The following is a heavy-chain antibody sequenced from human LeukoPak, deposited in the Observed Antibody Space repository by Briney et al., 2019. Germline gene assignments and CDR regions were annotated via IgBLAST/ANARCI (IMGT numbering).Heavy chain of an antibody. CDR2: ISSSSSYI. Sequence: GGSLRLSCAASGFAFDNYAMGWVRQAPGKGLEWVSSISSSSSYIYYADPVKGRFTISRDNAKNSLYLQMNSLRAEDTAVYYCAKGASDIVVVTSIYYFDYWGQGTLVTVSS. J-gene: IGHJ4*02. V-gene: IGHV3-21*01. D-gene: IGHD2-2*01. CDR1: GFAFDNYA. CDR3: AKGASDIVVVTSIYYFDY.